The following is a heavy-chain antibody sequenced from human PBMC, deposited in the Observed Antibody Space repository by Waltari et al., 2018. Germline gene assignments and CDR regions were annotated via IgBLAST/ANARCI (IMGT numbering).Heavy chain of an antibody. CDR2: ISSSSSTI. CDR1: GFTFSSYS. J-gene: IGHJ4*02. CDR3: ARDFTYYYDSSGYMG. V-gene: IGHV3-48*01. D-gene: IGHD3-22*01. Sequence: VQLVESGGGLVQPGGSLRLSCAASGFTFSSYSMNWVRQAPGKGLEWVSYISSSSSTIYYADSVKGRFTISRDNAKNSLYLQMNSLRAEDTAVYYCARDFTYYYDSSGYMGWGQGTLVTVSS.